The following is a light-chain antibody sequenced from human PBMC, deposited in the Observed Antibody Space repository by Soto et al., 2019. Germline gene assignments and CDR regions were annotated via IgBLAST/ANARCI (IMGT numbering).Light chain of an antibody. CDR3: QSYDSDLTEFYV. Sequence: QSVLTQPPSVSGAPGRTVTISCTGSDSNIGAGFGVHWYQQLPGSAPKLLIYDNTRRPSGVPDRFSGSQSGSSASLAISGLQAEDEGDYYCQSYDSDLTEFYVFGTGTKVTVL. CDR2: DNT. J-gene: IGLJ1*01. CDR1: DSNIGAGFG. V-gene: IGLV1-40*01.